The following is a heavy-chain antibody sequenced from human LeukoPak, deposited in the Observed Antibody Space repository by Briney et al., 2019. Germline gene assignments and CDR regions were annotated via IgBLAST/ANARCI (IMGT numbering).Heavy chain of an antibody. Sequence: SETLSLTCTVSGGSISSYYWSWIRHPPGKGLEWIGYIYYSGSTNYNPSLKSRVTISVDTSKNQFSLKLSSVTAADTAVYYCARDSGASWFGDSPGYYYYGMDVWGQGTTVTVSS. CDR2: IYYSGST. J-gene: IGHJ6*02. CDR3: ARDSGASWFGDSPGYYYYGMDV. D-gene: IGHD3-10*01. V-gene: IGHV4-59*12. CDR1: GGSISSYY.